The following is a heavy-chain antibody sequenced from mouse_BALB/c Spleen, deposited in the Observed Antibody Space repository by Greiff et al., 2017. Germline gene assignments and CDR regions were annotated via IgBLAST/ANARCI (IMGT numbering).Heavy chain of an antibody. J-gene: IGHJ4*01. Sequence: VKLQQPGAELVKPGASVKMSCKASGYTFTSYWINWVKQRPGQGLEWIGDIYPGRGITNYNEKFKSKATLTLDTSSSTAYMQLSSLTSEDSAVYYCSRGYFPFYAMDYWGQGTSVTVSS. D-gene: IGHD2-3*01. V-gene: IGHV1-55*01. CDR2: IYPGRGIT. CDR3: SRGYFPFYAMDY. CDR1: GYTFTSYW.